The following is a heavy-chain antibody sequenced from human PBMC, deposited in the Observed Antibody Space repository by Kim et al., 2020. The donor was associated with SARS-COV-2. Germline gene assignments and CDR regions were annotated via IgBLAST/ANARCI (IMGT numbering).Heavy chain of an antibody. Sequence: GGSLRLSCAASGFTFSSYSMNWVRQAPGKGLEWVSSISSSSSYIYYADSVKGRFTISRDNAKNSLYLQMNSLRAEDTAVYYCARDPLIAAAGTTDFDYWGQGTLVTVSS. CDR2: ISSSSSYI. CDR3: ARDPLIAAAGTTDFDY. CDR1: GFTFSSYS. J-gene: IGHJ4*02. V-gene: IGHV3-21*01. D-gene: IGHD6-13*01.